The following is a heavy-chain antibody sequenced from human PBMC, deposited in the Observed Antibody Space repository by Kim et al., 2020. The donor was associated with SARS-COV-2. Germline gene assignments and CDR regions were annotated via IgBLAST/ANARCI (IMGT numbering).Heavy chain of an antibody. CDR3: ARPQDTAMVKIDF. CDR1: GYNFTKYW. CDR2: IYPADSDT. J-gene: IGHJ4*02. D-gene: IGHD5-18*01. V-gene: IGHV5-51*01. Sequence: GESLKISCKGSGYNFTKYWIGWVRQMPGKGLEWMGIIYPADSDTRYSPSFQGQVTISADKSISTAYLQWGSLKASDTAMYYCARPQDTAMVKIDFWGQGTLVTVSS.